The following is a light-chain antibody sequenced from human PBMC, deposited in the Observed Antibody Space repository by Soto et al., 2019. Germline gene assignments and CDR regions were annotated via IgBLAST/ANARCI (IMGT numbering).Light chain of an antibody. J-gene: IGLJ1*01. CDR1: SSDVGGYKY. Sequence: ALTQPASVSGSPGQSIAISCTGTSSDVGGYKYVSWYQQHPGKAPKLMIYDVSNRPSGVSNRFSGSKSGNTASLTISGLQSEDEADYYCSSYTSSSSYVFGSGTKVTVL. V-gene: IGLV2-14*03. CDR2: DVS. CDR3: SSYTSSSSYV.